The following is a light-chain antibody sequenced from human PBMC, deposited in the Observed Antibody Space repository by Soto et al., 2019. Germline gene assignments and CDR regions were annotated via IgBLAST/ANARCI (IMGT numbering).Light chain of an antibody. V-gene: IGLV1-40*01. CDR1: SSNIGAGYD. Sequence: QSVLTQPPSVSGAPGQRVTISCTGSSSNIGAGYDVHWYQQLPGTAPKLLIYGNSNRPSGVPDRFSGSKSGTSASLAITGLQAEDEADYYCQSYDSSLSGWVFCGGTKLT. CDR2: GNS. J-gene: IGLJ3*02. CDR3: QSYDSSLSGWV.